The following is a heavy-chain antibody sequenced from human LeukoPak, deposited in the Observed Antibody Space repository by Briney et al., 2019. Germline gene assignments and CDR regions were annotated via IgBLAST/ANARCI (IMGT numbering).Heavy chain of an antibody. V-gene: IGHV4-34*01. J-gene: IGHJ4*02. CDR1: GGSFSGYY. CDR2: INHSGST. Sequence: SETLSLTCAVYGGSFSGYYWSWIRQPPGKGLEWIGEINHSGSTNYNPSLKSRVTISVDTSKNQFSLKLSSATAADTAVYYCARATNYHGSSGFWGQGTLVTVSS. CDR3: ARATNYHGSSGF. D-gene: IGHD3-22*01.